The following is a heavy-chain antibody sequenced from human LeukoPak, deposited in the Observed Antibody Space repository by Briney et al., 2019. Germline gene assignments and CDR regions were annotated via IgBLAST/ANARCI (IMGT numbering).Heavy chain of an antibody. D-gene: IGHD3-10*01. Sequence: SVKVSCKASGGTFSSYAISWVRQAPGQGLEWMGGIIPIFGTANYAQKFQGRVTITADESTSTAYMELSSLRSEDTAVYYCARSITMVRGVIITSGRNWFDPWGQGTLVTVSS. CDR2: IIPIFGTA. CDR3: ARSITMVRGVIITSGRNWFDP. V-gene: IGHV1-69*13. CDR1: GGTFSSYA. J-gene: IGHJ5*02.